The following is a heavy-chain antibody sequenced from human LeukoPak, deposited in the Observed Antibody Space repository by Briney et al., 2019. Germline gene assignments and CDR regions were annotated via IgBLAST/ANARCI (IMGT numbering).Heavy chain of an antibody. CDR1: GFTFSSYW. Sequence: GGSLRLSCAASGFTFSSYWMHWVRQAPGKGLVWVSRINSDGSSTSYADSVKGRFTISRDNAKNTLYLQMNSLRAEDTAVYYCARVEQQWLVACDYWGQGTLVTVSS. CDR2: INSDGSST. D-gene: IGHD6-19*01. CDR3: ARVEQQWLVACDY. V-gene: IGHV3-74*01. J-gene: IGHJ4*02.